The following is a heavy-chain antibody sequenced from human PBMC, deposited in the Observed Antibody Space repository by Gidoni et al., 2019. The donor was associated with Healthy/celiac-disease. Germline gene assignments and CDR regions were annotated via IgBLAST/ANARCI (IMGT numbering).Heavy chain of an antibody. V-gene: IGHV4-39*01. Sequence: QLQLQESGPGLVKPSETLSLTCTVSGGSISSSSYSWGWIRQPPGKGLEWIGSIYYSGSTYYNPSLKSRVTISVDTSKNQFSLKLSSVTAADTAVYYCARHGRRTKLERRTRNWFDPWGQGTLVTVSS. J-gene: IGHJ5*02. CDR2: IYYSGST. D-gene: IGHD1-1*01. CDR1: GGSISSSSYS. CDR3: ARHGRRTKLERRTRNWFDP.